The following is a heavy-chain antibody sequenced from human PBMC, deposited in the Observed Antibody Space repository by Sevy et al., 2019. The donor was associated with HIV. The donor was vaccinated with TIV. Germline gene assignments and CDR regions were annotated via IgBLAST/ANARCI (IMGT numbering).Heavy chain of an antibody. V-gene: IGHV6-1*01. CDR1: GDSVSSNSAA. D-gene: IGHD2-2*01. CDR2: TYYRSKWYN. Sequence: SQTLSLTCAISGDSVSSNSAAWNWIRQSPSRGLEWLGRTYYRSKWYNDYAVSVKSRITINPDTSKNQFSLLLNSVTPEDTAVYYCARDGTDIVVVPAATPHYYYYGMDVWGQGTTVTVSS. J-gene: IGHJ6*02. CDR3: ARDGTDIVVVPAATPHYYYYGMDV.